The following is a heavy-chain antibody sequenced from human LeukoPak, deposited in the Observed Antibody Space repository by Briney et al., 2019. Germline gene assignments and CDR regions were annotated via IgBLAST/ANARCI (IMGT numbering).Heavy chain of an antibody. CDR3: ARDHYYGSGSFDY. J-gene: IGHJ4*02. CDR1: GFTFSSYE. D-gene: IGHD3-10*01. V-gene: IGHV3-48*03. Sequence: GGSLRLSCAASGFTFSSYEMNWVRQAPGKGLVWISYISSSNTIYYADSVKGRFTISRDNANNSLYLQMNSLRAEDTAVYYCARDHYYGSGSFDYWGQGTLVTVSS. CDR2: ISSSNTI.